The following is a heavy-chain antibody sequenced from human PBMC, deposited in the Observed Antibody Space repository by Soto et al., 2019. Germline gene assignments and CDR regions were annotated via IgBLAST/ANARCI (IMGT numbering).Heavy chain of an antibody. D-gene: IGHD2-2*01. CDR1: GGTFSSYA. J-gene: IGHJ6*02. Sequence: SVKVSCKASGGTFSSYAISWVRQAPGQGLEWMGGIIPIFGTANYAQKFQGRVTITADESTSTAYMELSSLRSEDTAVYYCARDGFNCSSTSCYERYYYYGMDVWGQGTTVTVSS. CDR2: IIPIFGTA. CDR3: ARDGFNCSSTSCYERYYYYGMDV. V-gene: IGHV1-69*13.